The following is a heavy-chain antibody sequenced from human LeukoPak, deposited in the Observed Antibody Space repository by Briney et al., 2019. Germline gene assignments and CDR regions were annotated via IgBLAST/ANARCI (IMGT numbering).Heavy chain of an antibody. Sequence: PSETLSLTCAVYGGSFSDYYWSWIRQPPGKGLEWVGISSHSGSTVYNPSLKSRVIISVDTSKSQFSLRLSSVTAADTAIYYCVAASWYKVDFWGQGALVTVSS. J-gene: IGHJ4*02. CDR3: VAASWYKVDF. CDR1: GGSFSDYY. D-gene: IGHD6-13*01. V-gene: IGHV4-34*01. CDR2: SSHSGST.